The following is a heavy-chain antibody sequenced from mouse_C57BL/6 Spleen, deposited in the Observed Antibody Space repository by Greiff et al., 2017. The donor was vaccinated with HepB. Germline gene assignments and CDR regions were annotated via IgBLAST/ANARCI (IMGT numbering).Heavy chain of an antibody. CDR3: AREMKYYYGSSYEYFDV. V-gene: IGHV1-9*01. Sequence: VQLQQSGAELMKPGASVKLSCKATGYTFTGYWIEWVKQRPGHGLEWIGEILPGSGSTNYNEKFKGKATFTADTSSNTAYMQLSSLTTEDSAIYYCAREMKYYYGSSYEYFDVWGTGTTVTVSS. J-gene: IGHJ1*03. CDR2: ILPGSGST. D-gene: IGHD1-1*01. CDR1: GYTFTGYW.